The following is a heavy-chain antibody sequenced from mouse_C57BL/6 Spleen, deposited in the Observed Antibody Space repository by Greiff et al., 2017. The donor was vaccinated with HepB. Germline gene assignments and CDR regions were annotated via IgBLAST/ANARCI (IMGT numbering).Heavy chain of an antibody. Sequence: VQLQQPGAELVMPGASVKLSCKASGYTFTSYWMHWVKQRPGQGLEWIGEIDPSDSYTNYNQKFKGKSTLTVDKSSSTAYMQLSSLTSEDSAVYYCARGGFYFPYAMDYWGQGTSVTVSS. CDR2: IDPSDSYT. J-gene: IGHJ4*01. V-gene: IGHV1-69*01. CDR1: GYTFTSYW. D-gene: IGHD2-1*01. CDR3: ARGGFYFPYAMDY.